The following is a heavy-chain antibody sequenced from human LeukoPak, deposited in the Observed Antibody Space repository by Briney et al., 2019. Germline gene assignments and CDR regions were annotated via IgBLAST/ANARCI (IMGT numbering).Heavy chain of an antibody. D-gene: IGHD6-19*01. Sequence: SVKVSCKASGGTFSSYAISWVQQAPGQGLEWMGRIIPILGIANYAQKFQGRVTITADKSTSTAYMELSSLRSEDTAVYYCARDVRGSYISGWPHSFDYWGQGTLVTVSS. J-gene: IGHJ4*02. CDR3: ARDVRGSYISGWPHSFDY. CDR1: GGTFSSYA. V-gene: IGHV1-69*04. CDR2: IIPILGIA.